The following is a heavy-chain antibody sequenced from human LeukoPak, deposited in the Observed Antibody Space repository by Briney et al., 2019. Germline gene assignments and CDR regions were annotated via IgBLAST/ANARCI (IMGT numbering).Heavy chain of an antibody. CDR1: GFTFSDYY. J-gene: IGHJ6*03. D-gene: IGHD2-15*01. CDR2: ISSSGSTI. Sequence: GGSLRLSCAASGFTFSDYYMSWIRQAPGKGLEWVSYISSSGSTICYADSVKGRFTISRDNAKNSLYLQMNSLRAEDTAVYYCARSSAATAYYYYYMDVWGKGTTVTVSS. CDR3: ARSSAATAYYYYYMDV. V-gene: IGHV3-11*01.